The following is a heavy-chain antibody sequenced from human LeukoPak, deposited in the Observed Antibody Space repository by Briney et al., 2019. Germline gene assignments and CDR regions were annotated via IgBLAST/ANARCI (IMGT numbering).Heavy chain of an antibody. J-gene: IGHJ5*02. V-gene: IGHV5-51*01. Sequence: GESLKISCKTSGYSFTSHWIGWVRQMPGKGLEWMALIYPGDSDTRYSPSFRGQVSISADRSISTAYLQWSSLKASDTAMYYCARRSSAYGAGFDPWGQGTLVTVSS. CDR1: GYSFTSHW. D-gene: IGHD4-17*01. CDR2: IYPGDSDT. CDR3: ARRSSAYGAGFDP.